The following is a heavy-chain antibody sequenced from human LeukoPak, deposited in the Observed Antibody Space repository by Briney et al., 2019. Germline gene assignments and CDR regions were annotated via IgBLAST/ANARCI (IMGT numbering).Heavy chain of an antibody. CDR3: VRDLPGEGIDY. J-gene: IGHJ4*02. V-gene: IGHV3-74*01. D-gene: IGHD3-10*01. CDR2: INSDGSST. Sequence: GGSLRLSCAASGFTFSSHWMHWVRQAPGKGLVWVSHINSDGSSTTYADSVKGRFTISRDNAKHTLNLQMNSLRAEDTAVYYCVRDLPGEGIDYWGQGTLVTVSS. CDR1: GFTFSSHW.